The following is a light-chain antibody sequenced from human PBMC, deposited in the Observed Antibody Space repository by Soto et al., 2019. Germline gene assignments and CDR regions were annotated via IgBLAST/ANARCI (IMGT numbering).Light chain of an antibody. CDR1: SSDVGGSNH. CDR3: SSYTSTTLV. Sequence: QSALTQPASVSGSPGQSITISCTGTSSDVGGSNHVSWYQQHPAKAPKLMIYGVSNRPSGISNRVSGSKSGNTASLTISGLQAEDEADYYCSSYTSTTLVFGGGTKLTVL. V-gene: IGLV2-14*01. CDR2: GVS. J-gene: IGLJ2*01.